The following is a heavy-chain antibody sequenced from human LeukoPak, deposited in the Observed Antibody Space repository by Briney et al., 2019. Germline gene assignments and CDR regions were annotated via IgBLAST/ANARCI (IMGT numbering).Heavy chain of an antibody. CDR3: ARERITMIVVVIHPYYFDY. J-gene: IGHJ4*02. CDR2: IYHSGST. Sequence: SETLSLTCAVYGGSFSGYYWGWIRQPPGKGLEWIGSIYHSGSTYYNPSLKSRVTISVDTSKNQFSLKLSSVTAADTAVYYCARERITMIVVVIHPYYFDYWGQGTLVTVSS. V-gene: IGHV4-34*01. D-gene: IGHD3-22*01. CDR1: GGSFSGYY.